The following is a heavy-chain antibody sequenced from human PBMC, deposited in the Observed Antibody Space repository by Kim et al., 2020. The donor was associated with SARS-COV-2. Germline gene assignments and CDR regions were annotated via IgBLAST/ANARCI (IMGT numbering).Heavy chain of an antibody. V-gene: IGHV1-18*01. CDR2: ISAYNGNT. D-gene: IGHD3-10*01. CDR1: GYTFTSYG. Sequence: ASVKVSCKASGYTFTSYGISWVRQAPGQGLEWMGWISAYNGNTNYAQKLQGRVTMTTDTSTSTAYMELRSLRSDDTAVYYCARVPYVLLWFGEGRARSDAFDIWGQGTMVTVSS. J-gene: IGHJ3*02. CDR3: ARVPYVLLWFGEGRARSDAFDI.